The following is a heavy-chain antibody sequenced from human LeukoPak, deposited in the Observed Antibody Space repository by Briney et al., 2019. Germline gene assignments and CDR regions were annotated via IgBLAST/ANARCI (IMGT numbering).Heavy chain of an antibody. Sequence: PSETLSLTCTVSGDSISSYYWSWIRQPAGKGLEWIGYIYYSGSTNYNPSLKSRVTISVDTSKNQFSLKLSSVTAADTAVYYCAREAIDYYDSSGYFDYWGQGTLVTVSS. D-gene: IGHD3-22*01. CDR3: AREAIDYYDSSGYFDY. J-gene: IGHJ4*02. CDR2: IYYSGST. CDR1: GDSISSYY. V-gene: IGHV4-59*01.